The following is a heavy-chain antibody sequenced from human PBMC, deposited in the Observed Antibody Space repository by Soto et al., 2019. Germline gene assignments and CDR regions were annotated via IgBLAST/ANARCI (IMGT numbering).Heavy chain of an antibody. Sequence: SETLSVTCGVYGGSFSGDYWTWIRQHPGKWLEWIWEINHRGSTNYNPSLKSRVTMSVDTSKNRLSLKMSALTAADTAEYYCPITGSYLLRYYYGLDVWGQGTTVTFSS. CDR2: INHRGST. V-gene: IGHV4-34*01. D-gene: IGHD1-26*01. CDR3: PITGSYLLRYYYGLDV. J-gene: IGHJ6*02. CDR1: GGSFSGDY.